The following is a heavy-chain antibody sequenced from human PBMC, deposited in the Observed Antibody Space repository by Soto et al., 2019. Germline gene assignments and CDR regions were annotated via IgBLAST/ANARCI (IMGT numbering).Heavy chain of an antibody. Sequence: GGSLGLSCAASGFPFSMSAMTGVRQAPGKGLEWVLAAGLNGRTTTHANSVNSRVTASRDNAVNTLDLQICSRRVEDTAVYYSATVHSPSRPFDYWGQGTLVTVSS. J-gene: IGHJ4*02. V-gene: IGHV3-23*01. CDR1: GFPFSMSA. D-gene: IGHD6-13*01. CDR3: ATVHSPSRPFDY. CDR2: AGLNGRTT.